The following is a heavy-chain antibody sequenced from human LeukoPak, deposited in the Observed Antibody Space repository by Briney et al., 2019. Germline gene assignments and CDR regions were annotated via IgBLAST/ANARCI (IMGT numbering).Heavy chain of an antibody. CDR1: GFTFSSYW. D-gene: IGHD3-10*01. Sequence: GGSLRLSCAASGFTFSSYWMHWVRQAPGKGLVWVSRINSDGSDTNYADSVKGRFTISRDNAKNTLYLQMNSLRVEDTAVYFCAREAPQMVRGTTTPDRRHDYWGQGTLVTVSS. CDR3: AREAPQMVRGTTTPDRRHDY. J-gene: IGHJ4*02. CDR2: INSDGSDT. V-gene: IGHV3-74*01.